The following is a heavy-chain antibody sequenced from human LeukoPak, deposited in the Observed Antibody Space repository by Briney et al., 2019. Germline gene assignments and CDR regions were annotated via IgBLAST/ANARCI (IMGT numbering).Heavy chain of an antibody. Sequence: GGSLGLSCAASGFTFSSYAMSWVRQPPGKGLEWVSGISGPGGDTYYADSVKGRFTISRDPSKNTLYLQMNSLRAEDTAVYYCAKGYSGSYNVDYWGQGTLVTVSS. CDR2: ISGPGGDT. J-gene: IGHJ4*02. CDR1: GFTFSSYA. CDR3: AKGYSGSYNVDY. V-gene: IGHV3-23*01. D-gene: IGHD1-26*01.